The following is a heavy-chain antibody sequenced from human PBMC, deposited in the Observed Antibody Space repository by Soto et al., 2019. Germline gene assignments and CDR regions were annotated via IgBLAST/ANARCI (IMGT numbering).Heavy chain of an antibody. CDR1: GYTFTSYG. J-gene: IGHJ4*02. Sequence: ASVKVYCKASGYTFTSYGISWVRQAPGQGLEWMGWISAYNGNTNYAQKLQGRVTMTTDTSTSTAYMELRSLRSDDTAVYYCARDVWEVGASIFDYWGQGTLVTVSS. V-gene: IGHV1-18*04. CDR3: ARDVWEVGASIFDY. D-gene: IGHD1-26*01. CDR2: ISAYNGNT.